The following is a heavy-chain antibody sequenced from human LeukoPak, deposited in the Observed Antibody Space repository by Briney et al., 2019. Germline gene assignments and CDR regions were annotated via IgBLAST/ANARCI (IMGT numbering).Heavy chain of an antibody. J-gene: IGHJ5*02. CDR3: ARELYYDFWSVQGLFDP. CDR2: IYTSGST. V-gene: IGHV4-61*09. Sequence: SETLSLTCTVSGGPISSASYYWSWIRQPAGKGLEWIGHIYTSGSTSYNPSLKSRVTISVDTSKNQFSLKLSSVTAADTAVYYCARELYYDFWSVQGLFDPWGQGTLVTVSS. CDR1: GGPISSASYY. D-gene: IGHD3-3*01.